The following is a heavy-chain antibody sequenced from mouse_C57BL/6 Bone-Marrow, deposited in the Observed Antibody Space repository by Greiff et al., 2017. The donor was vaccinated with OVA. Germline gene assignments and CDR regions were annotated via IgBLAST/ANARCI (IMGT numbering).Heavy chain of an antibody. CDR2: ISSGGSYT. CDR3: ARLGVYDGYLKWFAY. J-gene: IGHJ3*01. V-gene: IGHV5-6*02. CDR1: GFTFSSYG. D-gene: IGHD2-3*01. Sequence: EVKLVESGGDLVKPGGSLKLSCAASGFTFSSYGMSWVRQTPDKRLEWVATISSGGSYTYYPDSVKGRFTISRDNAKNTLYLQMSSLKSEETAMYYCARLGVYDGYLKWFAYWGQGTLVTVSA.